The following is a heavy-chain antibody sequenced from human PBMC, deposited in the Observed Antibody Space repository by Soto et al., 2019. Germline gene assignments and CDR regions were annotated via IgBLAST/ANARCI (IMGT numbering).Heavy chain of an antibody. Sequence: PGGSLRVSCASSGFTFGSYAMHWVRHAPGKGLEWVAVISYDGSNKYYADSVKGRFTISRDNSKNTLYLQMNSLRAEDTAVYYCARGMDTAMARSMDVWGQGTTVTVSS. V-gene: IGHV3-30-3*01. CDR2: ISYDGSNK. CDR1: GFTFGSYA. CDR3: ARGMDTAMARSMDV. D-gene: IGHD5-18*01. J-gene: IGHJ6*02.